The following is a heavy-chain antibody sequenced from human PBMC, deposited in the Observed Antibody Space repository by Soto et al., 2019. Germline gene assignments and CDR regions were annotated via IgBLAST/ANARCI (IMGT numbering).Heavy chain of an antibody. CDR2: ISAGGSNT. D-gene: IGHD6-6*01. J-gene: IGHJ4*02. CDR1: GFSFSNCA. Sequence: GGSLRLSCAASGFSFSNCAMNWVRQAPGKGLEWVSAISAGGSNTNYADSVKGRFTISSDNSKNTLYLQMNGLRADDTAVYYCAKEYSTSFDYWGQGTPVTVSS. V-gene: IGHV3-23*01. CDR3: AKEYSTSFDY.